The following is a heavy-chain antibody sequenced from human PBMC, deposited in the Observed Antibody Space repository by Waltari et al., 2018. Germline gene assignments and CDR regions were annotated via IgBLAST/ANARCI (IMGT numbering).Heavy chain of an antibody. CDR1: GGSISSGGYY. V-gene: IGHV4-31*03. J-gene: IGHJ3*02. CDR3: ARGLTTMIGAFDI. D-gene: IGHD3-22*01. CDR2: IYYSGST. Sequence: QVQLQESGPGLVKPPQTLSLTCTVSGGSISSGGYYWSWIRQHPGKGLEWIGYIYYSGSTYYNPSLKSRVTVSVDTSKNQFSLKLSSVTAADTAVYYCARGLTTMIGAFDIWGQGTMVTVSS.